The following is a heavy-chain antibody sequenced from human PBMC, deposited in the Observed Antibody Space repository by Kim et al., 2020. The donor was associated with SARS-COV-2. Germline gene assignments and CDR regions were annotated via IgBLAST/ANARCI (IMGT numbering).Heavy chain of an antibody. D-gene: IGHD3-3*01. CDR3: ARGSVWSGYYRFDY. J-gene: IGHJ4*02. Sequence: PSLKGRVTISVDTSKSQFSLKLSSVTAADTAVYYCARGSVWSGYYRFDYWGQGTLVTVSS. V-gene: IGHV4-59*09.